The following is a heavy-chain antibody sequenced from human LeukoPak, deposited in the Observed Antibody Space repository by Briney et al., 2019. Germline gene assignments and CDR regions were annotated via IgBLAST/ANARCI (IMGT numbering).Heavy chain of an antibody. CDR1: GFTFDDYA. D-gene: IGHD6-19*01. V-gene: IGHV3-9*01. Sequence: GGSLRLSCAASGFTFDDYAMHWVRQAPGKGLEWVSGISWNSGSIGYADSVKGRFTISRDNAKSSLYLQMNSLRAEDTALYYCAKVSEYSSGWYFVDYWGQGTLVTVSS. CDR3: AKVSEYSSGWYFVDY. CDR2: ISWNSGSI. J-gene: IGHJ4*02.